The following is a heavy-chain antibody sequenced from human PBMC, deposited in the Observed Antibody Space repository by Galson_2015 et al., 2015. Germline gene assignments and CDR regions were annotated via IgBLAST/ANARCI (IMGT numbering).Heavy chain of an antibody. CDR1: GGSISSYY. V-gene: IGHV4-59*01. CDR3: ARGGGGSSGWYRAFDI. D-gene: IGHD6-19*01. CDR2: IYYSGST. J-gene: IGHJ3*02. Sequence: CTVSGGSISSYYWSWIRQPPGKGLEWIGYIYYSGSTNYSPSLNSRVTISVDTSKNQFSLKLSSVTAADTAVYYCARGGGGSSGWYRAFDIWGQGTMVTVSS.